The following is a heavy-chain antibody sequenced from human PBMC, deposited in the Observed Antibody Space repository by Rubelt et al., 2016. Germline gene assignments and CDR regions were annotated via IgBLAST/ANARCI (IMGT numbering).Heavy chain of an antibody. V-gene: IGHV4-39*01. CDR3: VRYSTATMNHH. CDR1: GGSISSSSYY. CDR2: ILNSGST. D-gene: IGHD2-21*02. J-gene: IGHJ5*02. Sequence: QLQLQESGPGLVKPSETLSLTCTVSGGSISSSSYYWGWIRQPPGKGLEWIGSILNSGSTFYNPPLKSRVTMSVDTSKNQFSLRLSSATAADTAVYYCVRYSTATMNHHWGQGALVTVSS.